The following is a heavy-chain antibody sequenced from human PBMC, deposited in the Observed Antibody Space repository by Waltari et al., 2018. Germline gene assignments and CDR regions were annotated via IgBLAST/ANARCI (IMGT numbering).Heavy chain of an antibody. D-gene: IGHD1-1*01. CDR2: IWYDGSNK. CDR1: GFTFSSYG. V-gene: IGHV3-33*01. CDR3: ARDPVEEMATTPGAFDI. J-gene: IGHJ3*02. Sequence: QVQLVESGGGVVQPGRSLRLSCAASGFTFSSYGMHWVRQAPGKGLEWVAVIWYDGSNKYYADSVKGLFTISRDNAKNTLYLQMNSLRAEDTAVYYCARDPVEEMATTPGAFDIWGQGTMVTVSS.